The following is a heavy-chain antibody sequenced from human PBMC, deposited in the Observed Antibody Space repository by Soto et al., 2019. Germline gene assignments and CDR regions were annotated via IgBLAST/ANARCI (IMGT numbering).Heavy chain of an antibody. V-gene: IGHV3-7*01. J-gene: IGHJ4*02. CDR2: IKQDGSER. D-gene: IGHD6-19*01. CDR1: GFSLSGYW. CDR3: ARSSGWLHDY. Sequence: GGSLRLSCAASGFSLSGYWMNWVRQAPGRGLEWVAIIKQDGSERYYVDSVKGRFTISRDNAKNSLYLQMSSLRVEGTALYHCARSSGWLHDYWGQGTLVTVS.